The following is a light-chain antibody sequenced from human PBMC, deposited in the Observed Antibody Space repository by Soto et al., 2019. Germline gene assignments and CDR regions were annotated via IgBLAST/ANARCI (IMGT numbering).Light chain of an antibody. Sequence: DIQMTQSPSSLSASVGDRVTITCRASQSISSLLYWFQQKAGQAPKLLIYGASNLQSGVPSRFSGSGSGTDFTLTISSLHPEDFATYYCHQSYNIPLTFGGGTRVEIK. V-gene: IGKV1-39*01. CDR1: QSISSL. J-gene: IGKJ4*01. CDR3: HQSYNIPLT. CDR2: GAS.